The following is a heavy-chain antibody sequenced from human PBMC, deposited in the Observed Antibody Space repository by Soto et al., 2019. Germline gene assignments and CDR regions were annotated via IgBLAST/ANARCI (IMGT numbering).Heavy chain of an antibody. J-gene: IGHJ6*02. CDR3: ARDGDVDTATITYYYGIDV. CDR2: ISSGSIYI. CDR1: GFTFSSFT. V-gene: IGHV3-21*01. D-gene: IGHD5-18*01. Sequence: EVQLVESGGGLVKPGGSLRLSCEVSGFTFSSFTMYWVRQAPGKGLEWVSSISSGSIYINYANSVKGRFTISRDNAKNSLYLQMNSLRAEDTAVYYCARDGDVDTATITYYYGIDVWGQGTTVTVSS.